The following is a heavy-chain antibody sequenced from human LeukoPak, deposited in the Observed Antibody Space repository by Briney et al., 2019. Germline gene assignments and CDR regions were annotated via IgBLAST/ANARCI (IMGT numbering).Heavy chain of an antibody. CDR1: GGSFSGYY. J-gene: IGHJ6*03. V-gene: IGHV4-34*01. Sequence: SETLSLTCAVYGGSFSGYYWSWIRQPPGKGLEWIGEINHSGSTNYNPSLKSRVTISVDTSKNQFSLKLSSVTAADTAVYYCARDTMVRGVITPMDVWGKGTTVTISS. CDR2: INHSGST. D-gene: IGHD3-10*01. CDR3: ARDTMVRGVITPMDV.